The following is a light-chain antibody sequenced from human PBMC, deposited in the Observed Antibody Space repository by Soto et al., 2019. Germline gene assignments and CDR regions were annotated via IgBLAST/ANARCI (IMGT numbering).Light chain of an antibody. Sequence: DIVMTQSPLSLPVTPGEPASISCRSSQSLLHSNGYNYLDWYLQKPGQSPQLLIYLGSNWASGVPDRFSGSGSGTDFTLKISRVEAEDVGVYYCMQALQTRWTFGQGTKVEIK. V-gene: IGKV2-28*01. J-gene: IGKJ1*01. CDR2: LGS. CDR3: MQALQTRWT. CDR1: QSLLHSNGYNY.